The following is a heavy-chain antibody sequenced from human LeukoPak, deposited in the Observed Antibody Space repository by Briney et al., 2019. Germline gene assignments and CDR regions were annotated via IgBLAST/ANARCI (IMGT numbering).Heavy chain of an antibody. D-gene: IGHD3-10*01. CDR1: GFTSSSYG. CDR3: AKDRNLLLWFPNNWFDP. CDR2: IRYDGSNK. J-gene: IGHJ5*02. Sequence: PGGSLRLSCAASGFTSSSYGMHWVRQAPGKGLEWVAFIRYDGSNKYYADSVKGRFTISRDNSKNTLYLQMNSLRAEDTAVYYCAKDRNLLLWFPNNWFDPWGQGTLVTVSS. V-gene: IGHV3-30*02.